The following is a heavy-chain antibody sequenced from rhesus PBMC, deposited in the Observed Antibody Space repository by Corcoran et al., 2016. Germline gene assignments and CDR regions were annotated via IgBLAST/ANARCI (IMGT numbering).Heavy chain of an antibody. Sequence: EVQLVQSGAEVKKPGASVKVSCKVSGYTFTELSMPWVRQAPGKGMGGVDPVYGEIIHAEKFQGRVTMTEDTSTDTAYMELSSLRSEDTAVYYCARAILYYDSGYYGMVFDYWGQGVLVTVSS. V-gene: IGHV1-156*01. D-gene: IGHD3-28*01. CDR2: VDPVYGEI. CDR3: ARAILYYDSGYYGMVFDY. J-gene: IGHJ4*01. CDR1: GYTFTELS.